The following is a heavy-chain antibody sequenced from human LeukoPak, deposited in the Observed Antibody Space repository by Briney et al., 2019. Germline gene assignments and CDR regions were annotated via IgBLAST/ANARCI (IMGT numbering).Heavy chain of an antibody. CDR1: GGSISSSSYY. CDR2: IYYSGST. CDR3: ARSVLSYCSGGSCYFDWFDP. V-gene: IGHV4-39*01. Sequence: SETLSLTCTVSGGSISSSSYYWGWIRQPPGKGLEWIGSIYYSGSTYYNPSLKSRVTISVDTSKNQFSLKLSSVTAADTAVYYCARSVLSYCSGGSCYFDWFDPWGPRTLVTVSS. D-gene: IGHD2-15*01. J-gene: IGHJ5*02.